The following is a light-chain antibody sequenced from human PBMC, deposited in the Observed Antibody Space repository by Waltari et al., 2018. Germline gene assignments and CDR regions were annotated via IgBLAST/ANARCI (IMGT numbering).Light chain of an antibody. CDR1: QSVCKY. CDR3: QKYVSIPAT. V-gene: IGKV3-20*01. CDR2: DTS. J-gene: IGKJ1*01. Sequence: VLTQSPGTLSLSPGERATLSCRASQSVCKYLAWYQQKPGQAPRLLIYDTSTRATGIPDRFSGSGSGTDFSLTISRLEPEDFAVYYCQKYVSIPATFGQGTKVQAK.